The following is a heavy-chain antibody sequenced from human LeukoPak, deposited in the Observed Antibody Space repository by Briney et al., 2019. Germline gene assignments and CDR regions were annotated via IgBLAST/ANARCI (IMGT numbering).Heavy chain of an antibody. Sequence: SETLSLTCTVSGGSTSSSSYYWGWIRQPPGKGLEWIGSINYSGSTYYNPSLKSRVTISVDTSKNQFSLKLSSVTAADTAVYYCARSSGSYEEDYWGQGTLVTVSS. V-gene: IGHV4-39*07. D-gene: IGHD1-26*01. CDR3: ARSSGSYEEDY. CDR1: GGSTSSSSYY. J-gene: IGHJ4*02. CDR2: INYSGST.